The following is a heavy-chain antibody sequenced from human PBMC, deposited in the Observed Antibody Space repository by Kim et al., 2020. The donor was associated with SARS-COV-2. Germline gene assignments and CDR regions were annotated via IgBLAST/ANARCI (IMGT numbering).Heavy chain of an antibody. CDR3: AXATXXXSTHDAFDF. J-gene: IGHJ3*01. CDR2: INWNSGSL. Sequence: GGSLRHSCAASGFKFGDYAMHWVRQAPGKGLEWVSHINWNSGSLAYADSVKGRXTVSXXNARNSLXXXMSSLRTDDTALYXCAXATXXXSTHDAFDFWGQXXXVIVS. CDR1: GFKFGDYA. V-gene: IGHV3-9*01.